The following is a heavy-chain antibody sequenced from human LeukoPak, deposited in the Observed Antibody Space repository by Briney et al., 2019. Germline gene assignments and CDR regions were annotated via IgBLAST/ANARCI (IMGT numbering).Heavy chain of an antibody. J-gene: IGHJ6*03. CDR2: IYRGGST. V-gene: IGHV3-53*01. CDR1: GFTVGSNY. Sequence: PGGSLRLSCAASGFTVGSNYMSWVRQAPGKGLEWVSVIYRGGSTYYADSVKGRFTISRDNSKNTLYLQMNSLRAEDTAVYYCARGWGSTSCYMCGDYYYYMDVWGKGAMVTVSS. CDR3: ARGWGSTSCYMCGDYYYYMDV. D-gene: IGHD2-2*02.